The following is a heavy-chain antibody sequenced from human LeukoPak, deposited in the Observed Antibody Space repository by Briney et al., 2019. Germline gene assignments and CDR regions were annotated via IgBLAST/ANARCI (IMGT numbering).Heavy chain of an antibody. CDR1: GFTFDDYA. CDR3: ASGIVVVPAAINY. CDR2: ISWNSGSI. V-gene: IGHV3-9*01. Sequence: GGSLRLSCAASGFTFDDYAMHWVRQAPGKGLEWVSGISWNSGSIGYADSVKGRFTISRDNAKNSLYLQMNSLRAEDTALYYCASGIVVVPAAINYWGQGTLVTVSS. D-gene: IGHD2-2*02. J-gene: IGHJ4*02.